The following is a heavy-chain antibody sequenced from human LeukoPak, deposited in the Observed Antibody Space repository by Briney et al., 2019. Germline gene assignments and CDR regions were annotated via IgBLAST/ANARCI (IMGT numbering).Heavy chain of an antibody. CDR3: ARPLYYYDSSGYYYVSGGAFDI. CDR2: INHSGST. V-gene: IGHV4-34*01. J-gene: IGHJ3*02. CDR1: GGSFSGYY. D-gene: IGHD3-22*01. Sequence: SETLSLTCAVYGGSFSGYYWSWIRQPPGKGLEWIGEINHSGSTNYNPSLKSRVTISVDTPKNQFSLKLNSVTAADTAVYYCARPLYYYDSSGYYYVSGGAFDIWGQGTMVTVSS.